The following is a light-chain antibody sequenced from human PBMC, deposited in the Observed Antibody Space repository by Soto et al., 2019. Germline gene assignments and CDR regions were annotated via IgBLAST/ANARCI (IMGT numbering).Light chain of an antibody. CDR3: QQYGSSLWP. CDR1: ESVRGSN. J-gene: IGKJ1*01. V-gene: IGKV3-20*01. CDR2: GVS. Sequence: EIVLTQSPGTLSLSPGERATLSCRASESVRGSNLVWYQQKPGQAPRLLIYGVSNRATATPDRFSGRGSGKDFSLTISRQEPEDFAVYYCQQYGSSLWPFGQGTKVEIK.